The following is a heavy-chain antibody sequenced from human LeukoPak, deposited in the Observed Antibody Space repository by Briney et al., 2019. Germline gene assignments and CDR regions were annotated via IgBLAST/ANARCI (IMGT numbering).Heavy chain of an antibody. Sequence: GGSLRLSCAASGFTFSSYWMSWVRQAPGKGLEWVANVKQDGSEKYYMDSVKGRFTISRDNAKSSLFLQMNSLRAEDTAVYYCARYCSGGSCFDYWGQGTLVTVSS. CDR2: VKQDGSEK. CDR3: ARYCSGGSCFDY. V-gene: IGHV3-7*01. J-gene: IGHJ4*02. CDR1: GFTFSSYW. D-gene: IGHD2-15*01.